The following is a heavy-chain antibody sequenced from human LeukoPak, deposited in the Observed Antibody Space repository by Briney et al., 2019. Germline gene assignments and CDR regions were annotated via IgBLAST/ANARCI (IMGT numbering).Heavy chain of an antibody. CDR3: VRVTLIREGFDL. V-gene: IGHV3-74*01. J-gene: IGHJ4*02. Sequence: PGGSLRLSRAASGFNLNTYWMHWVRQTPGKGLVWVARISSDGTSTDYADFVEGRFTISRDNAKNTLYLQMNSLRVDDAAVYYCVRVTLIREGFDLWGQGTLVTVSS. CDR2: ISSDGTST. CDR1: GFNLNTYW. D-gene: IGHD3-10*01.